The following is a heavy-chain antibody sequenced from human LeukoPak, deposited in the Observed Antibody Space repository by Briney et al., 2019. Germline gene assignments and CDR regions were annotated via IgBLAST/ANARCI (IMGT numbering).Heavy chain of an antibody. J-gene: IGHJ4*02. CDR2: ISGSGGST. D-gene: IGHD5-12*01. Sequence: GGSLRRSCAASGFTFSSYAMSWVRQAPGKGLEWVSAISGSGGSTYYADSVKGRFTISRDNAKNTLYLQMSSLRAEDRAVYYCARIRYSDYDDWGQGTLVTVSS. CDR3: ARIRYSDYDD. V-gene: IGHV3-23*01. CDR1: GFTFSSYA.